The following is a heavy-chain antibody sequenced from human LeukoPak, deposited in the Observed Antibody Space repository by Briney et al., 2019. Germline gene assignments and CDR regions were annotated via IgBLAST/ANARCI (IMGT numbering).Heavy chain of an antibody. V-gene: IGHV4-34*01. J-gene: IGHJ3*02. CDR2: INHSGST. CDR3: ARGCSSTSCSSPDAFDI. CDR1: GGSFSGYY. D-gene: IGHD2-2*01. Sequence: NPSETLSLTCAVYGGSFSGYYWSWIRQPPGKGLEWIGEINHSGSTNYNPSLKSRVTISVDTSKNQFSLKLSSVTAADTAVYYCARGCSSTSCSSPDAFDIWGQGTMVTISS.